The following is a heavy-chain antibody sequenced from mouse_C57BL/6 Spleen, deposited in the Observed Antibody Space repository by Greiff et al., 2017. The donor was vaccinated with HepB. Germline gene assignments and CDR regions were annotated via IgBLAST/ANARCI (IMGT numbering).Heavy chain of an antibody. Sequence: VQLKESGPGLVKPSQSLSLTCSVTGYSITSGYYWNWIRQFPGNKLEWMGYISYDGSNNYNPSLKNRISITRDTSKNQFFLKLNSVTTEDTATYYCARVDGYLYYFDYWGQGTTLTVSS. CDR3: ARVDGYLYYFDY. V-gene: IGHV3-6*01. CDR1: GYSITSGYY. CDR2: ISYDGSN. J-gene: IGHJ2*01. D-gene: IGHD2-3*01.